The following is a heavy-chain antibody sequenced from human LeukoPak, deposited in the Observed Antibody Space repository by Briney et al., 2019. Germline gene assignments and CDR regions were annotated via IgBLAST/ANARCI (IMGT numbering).Heavy chain of an antibody. V-gene: IGHV5-51*01. CDR3: ARPNITSYYDSRGYDAFDV. D-gene: IGHD3-22*01. CDR1: GYRFNAYW. CDR2: IYPDDSDT. Sequence: GESLKISCKGSGYRFNAYWIAWVRQMPGKGLEWMGVIYPDDSDTRYSPSFQGQVTISADKSVRTACLQWSSLKASDTGMYYCARPNITSYYDSRGYDAFDVWGQGTMVTVSS. J-gene: IGHJ3*01.